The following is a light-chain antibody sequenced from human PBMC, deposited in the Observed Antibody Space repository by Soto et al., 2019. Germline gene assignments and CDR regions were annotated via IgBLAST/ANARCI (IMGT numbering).Light chain of an antibody. CDR3: MPALQPFP. CDR1: QSLLHSNGYNY. CDR2: LGS. J-gene: IGKJ5*01. V-gene: IGKV2-28*01. Sequence: EIVMTQSPLSLPVTPGEAASISCRSSQSLLHSNGYNYLDWYLQKPGQSPQLLIYLGSTRASGVPDRFSGSGSGTDFTLKISRVEAEDVRVYYSMPALQPFPSGQGTR.